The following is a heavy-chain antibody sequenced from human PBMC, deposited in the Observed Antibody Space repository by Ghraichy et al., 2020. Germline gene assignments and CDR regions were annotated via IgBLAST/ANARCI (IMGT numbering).Heavy chain of an antibody. Sequence: GGSLRLSCAASGFTFSTYQMNWVRQAPGKGLEWISFISASGATTYYAESVKGRFTISRDIAKNSLYLQMNSLRAEDTAVYYCARIEECNSDRAIDYWGQGTLVTVSS. CDR2: ISASGATT. D-gene: IGHD2/OR15-2a*01. V-gene: IGHV3-48*03. CDR1: GFTFSTYQ. J-gene: IGHJ4*02. CDR3: ARIEECNSDRAIDY.